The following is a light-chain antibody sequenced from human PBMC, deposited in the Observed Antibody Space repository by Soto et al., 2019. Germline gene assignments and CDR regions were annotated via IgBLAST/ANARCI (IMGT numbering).Light chain of an antibody. CDR3: QQYYTTPYT. Sequence: DIVMTQSPDSLAVSLGERATINCKSGQSVLYSSNNKNCLAWYQQKPGQPPKLLIYWASTRESGVPDRFSGSGSGTDFTLTISSLQAEDVAVYYGQQYYTTPYTFGQGTKLEIK. CDR2: WAS. CDR1: QSVLYSSNNKNC. J-gene: IGKJ2*01. V-gene: IGKV4-1*01.